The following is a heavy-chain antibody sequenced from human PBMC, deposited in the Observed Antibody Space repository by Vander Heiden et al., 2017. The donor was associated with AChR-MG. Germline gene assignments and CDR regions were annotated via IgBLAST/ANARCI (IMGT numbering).Heavy chain of an antibody. V-gene: IGHV1-3*01. CDR2: INVGNGNT. J-gene: IGHJ1*01. CDR1: GYTFSSYA. Sequence: GKKPGDSVKVSCKASGYTFSSYAMHWVRQAPGQRPEWVGWINVGNGNTKYSQNLQGRVTISRDTSASIAYMELSSLRSEDTAVYYCARDRRYAGDYNYFPHWGQGTLVTVSS. CDR3: ARDRRYAGDYNYFPH. D-gene: IGHD4-17*01.